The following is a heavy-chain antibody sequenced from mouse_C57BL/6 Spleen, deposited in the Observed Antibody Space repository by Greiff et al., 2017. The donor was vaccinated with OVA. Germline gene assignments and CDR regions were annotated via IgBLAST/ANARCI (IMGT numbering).Heavy chain of an antibody. CDR2: IHPNSGST. D-gene: IGHD2-5*01. V-gene: IGHV1-64*01. J-gene: IGHJ4*01. CDR3: ARYYSNYVDYYAMDY. CDR1: GYTFTSYW. Sequence: QVQLQQSGAELVKPGASVKLSCKASGYTFTSYWMHWVKQRPGQGLEWIGMIHPNSGSTNYNEKFKSKATLTVDKSSSTAYMQLSSLTSEDSAVYYCARYYSNYVDYYAMDYWGQGTSVTVSS.